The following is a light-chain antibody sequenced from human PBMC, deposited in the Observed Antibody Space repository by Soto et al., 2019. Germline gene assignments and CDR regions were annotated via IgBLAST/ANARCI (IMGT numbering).Light chain of an antibody. CDR2: EAS. CDR3: LQDYTYPRT. CDR1: HGIRND. Sequence: AIQMTQSPSSLSASLGDRVTITCRASHGIRNDLGWYQQQPGKAPKLLIYEASSLQSGAPSRFSRSGSGTDFTLPISSRPAEDFATYYCLQDYTYPRTFGQGTRVEIK. J-gene: IGKJ1*01. V-gene: IGKV1-6*01.